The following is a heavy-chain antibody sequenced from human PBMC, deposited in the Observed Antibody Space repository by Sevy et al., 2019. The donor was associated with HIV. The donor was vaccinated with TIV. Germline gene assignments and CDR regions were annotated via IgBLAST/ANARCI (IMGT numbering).Heavy chain of an antibody. V-gene: IGHV3-21*01. J-gene: IGHJ6*02. CDR2: ISSSSTYI. CDR1: GFTFSRYS. D-gene: IGHD4-17*01. Sequence: GGSLRLSCAASGFTFSRYSMNWVRQAPGKGLEWVSLISSSSTYIYYADSVKGRFTISRDNAKNSLYLQMNSLRAEDTAVYYCARAGGDYNYYYYGMDVWGQGTTVTVSS. CDR3: ARAGGDYNYYYYGMDV.